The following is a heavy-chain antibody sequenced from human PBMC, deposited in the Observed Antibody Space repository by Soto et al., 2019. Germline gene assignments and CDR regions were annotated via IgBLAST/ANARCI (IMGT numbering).Heavy chain of an antibody. V-gene: IGHV3-23*01. CDR1: GFTFSSYA. CDR3: VAHYYGSGSPIDY. CDR2: ISGSGGST. J-gene: IGHJ4*02. Sequence: EVQLLESGGGLVQPGGSLRLSCAASGFTFSSYAMSWVHQAPGKGLEWVSAISGSGGSTYYADSVKGRFTISRDNSKNTLYLQMNSLRAEDTAVYYCVAHYYGSGSPIDYWGQGTLVTVSS. D-gene: IGHD3-10*01.